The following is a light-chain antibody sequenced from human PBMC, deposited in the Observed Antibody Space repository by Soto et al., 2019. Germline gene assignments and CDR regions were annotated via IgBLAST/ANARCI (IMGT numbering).Light chain of an antibody. CDR3: QKYNSPPWT. V-gene: IGKV1-27*01. J-gene: IGKJ1*01. Sequence: QTTECKSALSASVGDRVSITCRASLGISDYLAWYQHKPGKVPKLLIFAASTLHSGVPSRFSGSGSGTDVTLTISSPQPDDVAPYYCQKYNSPPWTFGQGTKVDIK. CDR1: LGISDY. CDR2: AAS.